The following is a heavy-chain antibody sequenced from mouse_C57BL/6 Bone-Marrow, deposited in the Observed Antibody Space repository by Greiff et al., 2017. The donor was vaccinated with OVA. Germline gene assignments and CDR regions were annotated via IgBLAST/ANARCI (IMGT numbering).Heavy chain of an antibody. Sequence: QVQLQQPGAELVRPGTSVKLSCKASGYTFTSYWMHWVKQRPGQGLEWIGVIDPSDSYTTYNQKFKGKATLTVDKSSSTAYMQLSSLTSEVSAVYYCARSEDTVASWGQGTTLTVSS. D-gene: IGHD1-1*01. V-gene: IGHV1-59*01. J-gene: IGHJ2*01. CDR3: ARSEDTVAS. CDR2: IDPSDSYT. CDR1: GYTFTSYW.